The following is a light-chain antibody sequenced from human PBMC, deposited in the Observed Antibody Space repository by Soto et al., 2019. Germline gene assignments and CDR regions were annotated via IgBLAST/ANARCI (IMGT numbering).Light chain of an antibody. J-gene: IGLJ1*01. CDR3: PSYDSSLSGHNYV. CDR2: GNS. CDR1: SSNIGAGYD. Sequence: QSVLTQPPSVSGAPGQRVTISCTGSSSNIGAGYDVHWYQQLPGTAPKLIIYGNSNRPSGVPDRFSGSKSGTSASLAITGLQAEDEADYYCPSYDSSLSGHNYVFGTGTKLTVL. V-gene: IGLV1-40*01.